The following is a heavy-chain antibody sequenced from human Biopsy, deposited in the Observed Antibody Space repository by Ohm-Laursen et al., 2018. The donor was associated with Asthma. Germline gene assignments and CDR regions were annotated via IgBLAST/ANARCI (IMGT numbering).Heavy chain of an antibody. D-gene: IGHD6-6*01. V-gene: IGHV3-30*03. CDR3: ARGDWYGSASNDY. Sequence: SLRLSCSASGFILSNYDMHWVRQAPGKGLEWVAVLSYNGNNKYYADSVRGRFTISRDNSENTLYLQMDSLRVEDTAVYYCARGDWYGSASNDYWGQGTLVTVSA. J-gene: IGHJ4*02. CDR2: LSYNGNNK. CDR1: GFILSNYD.